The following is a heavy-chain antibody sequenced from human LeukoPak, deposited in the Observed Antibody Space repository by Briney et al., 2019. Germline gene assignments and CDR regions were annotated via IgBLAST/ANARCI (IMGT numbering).Heavy chain of an antibody. CDR3: ARDGSQLWLNWFDP. V-gene: IGHV4-31*03. CDR2: IYYSGST. D-gene: IGHD5-18*01. Sequence: SETLSLTCTVSGGSISSGGYYWSWIRQHPGKGLEWIGYIYYSGSTYYNPSLKSRVTISVDTSKNRFSLKLSSVTAADTAVYYCARDGSQLWLNWFDPWGQGTLVTVSS. J-gene: IGHJ5*02. CDR1: GGSISSGGYY.